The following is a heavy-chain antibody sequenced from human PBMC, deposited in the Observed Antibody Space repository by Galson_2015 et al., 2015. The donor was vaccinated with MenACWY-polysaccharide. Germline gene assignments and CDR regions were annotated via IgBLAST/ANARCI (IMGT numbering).Heavy chain of an antibody. D-gene: IGHD1-26*01. Sequence: SLRLSCASSGFDFSNYAMHWVRQAPGKGLEWVAVISYDEAKNSYADSVKGRFTISRDNSKNMLCLKINSLRADDTAVYFCAKDRSGSYLLYYGMAVWGQGTPVTVSS. CDR2: ISYDEAKN. V-gene: IGHV3-30-3*01. CDR1: GFDFSNYA. J-gene: IGHJ6*02. CDR3: AKDRSGSYLLYYGMAV.